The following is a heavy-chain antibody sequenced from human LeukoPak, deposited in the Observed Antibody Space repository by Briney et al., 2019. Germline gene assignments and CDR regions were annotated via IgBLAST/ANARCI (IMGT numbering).Heavy chain of an antibody. Sequence: GGSLRLSCAASGFTFSSYSMNWVRQAPGKGLEWVSSISSSSSYIYYADSVKGRFTISRDNAKNSLYLQMNSLRAEDTAVYYCARLGQPHYYYDSSGYEAPPIWGQGTLVTVSS. CDR1: GFTFSSYS. D-gene: IGHD3-22*01. J-gene: IGHJ4*02. CDR3: ARLGQPHYYYDSSGYEAPPI. V-gene: IGHV3-21*01. CDR2: ISSSSSYI.